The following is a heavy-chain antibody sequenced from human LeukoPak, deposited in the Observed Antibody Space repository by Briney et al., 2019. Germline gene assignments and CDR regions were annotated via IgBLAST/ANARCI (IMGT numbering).Heavy chain of an antibody. CDR2: IYSGGST. V-gene: IGHV3-53*01. D-gene: IGHD2-2*01. CDR1: GFTVSSNY. Sequence: GGSLRLSCAASGFTVSSNYMSWVRQAPGKGLEWVSVIYSGGSTYYADSVKGRFTISRDNSKNTLYLQMNSLRAEDTAVSYCARGIVDSPAAPYSWFDPGGQGTLVTVSS. J-gene: IGHJ5*02. CDR3: ARGIVDSPAAPYSWFDP.